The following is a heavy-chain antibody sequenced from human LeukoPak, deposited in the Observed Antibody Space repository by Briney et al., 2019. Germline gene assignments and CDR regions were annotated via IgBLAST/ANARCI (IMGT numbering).Heavy chain of an antibody. CDR1: GFTFSSYG. CDR3: ARSVATISFDY. J-gene: IGHJ4*02. D-gene: IGHD5-12*01. Sequence: PGRSLRLSCAASGFTFSSYGMHWVRQAPGKGLEWVAVISYDGSNKYYADSVKGRFTISRDNSKNTLYLQMNSLRAEDTAVYYCARSVATISFDYWGQGTLVTVSS. V-gene: IGHV3-30*19. CDR2: ISYDGSNK.